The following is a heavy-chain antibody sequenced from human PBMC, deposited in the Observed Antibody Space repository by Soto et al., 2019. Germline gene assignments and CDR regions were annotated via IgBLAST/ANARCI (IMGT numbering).Heavy chain of an antibody. Sequence: EVQLVESGGGLVQPGGSLRLSFVASGFTFSSYSLNWVRQAPGKGLEWVSYISSSSGTIYYADSVKGRFTISRDNAENSLYLQMNSLRDDDTAVYYCAREDPWSANADDMDVWGQGTTVTVSS. J-gene: IGHJ6*02. V-gene: IGHV3-48*02. CDR2: ISSSSGTI. CDR3: AREDPWSANADDMDV. D-gene: IGHD3-3*01. CDR1: GFTFSSYS.